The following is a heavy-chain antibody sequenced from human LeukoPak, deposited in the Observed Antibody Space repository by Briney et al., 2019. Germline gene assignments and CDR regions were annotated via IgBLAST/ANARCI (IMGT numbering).Heavy chain of an antibody. Sequence: ASVKVSCKVSGCTLTELSMHWVRQAPGKGLEWMGGFDPEDGETIYAQKFQGRVTMTTDTSTTTAYMELRSLRSDDTAVYYCARDYRTGFDYWGQGTLVTVSS. V-gene: IGHV1-24*01. CDR1: GCTLTELS. J-gene: IGHJ4*02. D-gene: IGHD7-27*01. CDR2: FDPEDGET. CDR3: ARDYRTGFDY.